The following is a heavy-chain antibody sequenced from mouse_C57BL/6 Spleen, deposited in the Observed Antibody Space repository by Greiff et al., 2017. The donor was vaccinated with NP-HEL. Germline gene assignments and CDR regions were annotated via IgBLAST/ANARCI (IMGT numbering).Heavy chain of an antibody. D-gene: IGHD2-1*01. Sequence: QVQLQQPGAELVKPGASVKMSCKASGYTFTSYWITWVKQRPGQGLAWIGDIYPGSGSTNYNEKFKSKATLTVDTSSSTAYMQLSSLTSEDSAVYYCARSGAYGNSFDYWGQGTTLTVSS. J-gene: IGHJ2*01. CDR2: IYPGSGST. CDR1: GYTFTSYW. CDR3: ARSGAYGNSFDY. V-gene: IGHV1-55*01.